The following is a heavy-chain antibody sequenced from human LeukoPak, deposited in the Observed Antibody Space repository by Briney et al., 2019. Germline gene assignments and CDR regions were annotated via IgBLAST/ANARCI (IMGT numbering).Heavy chain of an antibody. CDR3: ARDPYGAADPEDY. CDR2: IKQDGSEK. V-gene: IGHV3-7*03. CDR1: GFTFSSYW. Sequence: GGSLRLSCAASGFTFSSYWMSWVRQAPGKGLEWVANIKQDGSEKYYVDSVKGRFTISRDNAKSSLYLQMNSLRAEDTAVYYCARDPYGAADPEDYWGQGTLVTVSP. D-gene: IGHD6-13*01. J-gene: IGHJ4*02.